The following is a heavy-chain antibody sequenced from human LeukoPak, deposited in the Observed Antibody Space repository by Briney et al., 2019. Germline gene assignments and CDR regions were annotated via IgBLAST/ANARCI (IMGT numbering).Heavy chain of an antibody. J-gene: IGHJ4*02. CDR3: ARVWSSGYTKDY. CDR1: GFIFTSHG. Sequence: GRSLRLSCAASGFIFTSHGIHWVRQAPGKGLEWVAVIWFDGSNQFYADSVKGRSTISRDNSKNTLYLQMNSLRAEDTAVYYCARVWSSGYTKDYWGQGTLVTVSS. D-gene: IGHD3-22*01. CDR2: IWFDGSNQ. V-gene: IGHV3-33*01.